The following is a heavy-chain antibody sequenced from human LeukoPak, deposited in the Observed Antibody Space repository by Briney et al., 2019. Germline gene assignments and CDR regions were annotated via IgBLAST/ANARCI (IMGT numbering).Heavy chain of an antibody. D-gene: IGHD6-13*01. CDR1: GYRFTDYW. CDR3: ARRYSNSSYDAFDI. Sequence: GESLNISCKGSGYRFTDYWIGWVRQMPGKGLEWMGIIYPGDYDTRYSTSFQGQVTISVDKSISTAYLQWSRLKASDTAMFYCARRYSNSSYDAFDIWGQGTMVTVSS. J-gene: IGHJ3*02. V-gene: IGHV5-51*01. CDR2: IYPGDYDT.